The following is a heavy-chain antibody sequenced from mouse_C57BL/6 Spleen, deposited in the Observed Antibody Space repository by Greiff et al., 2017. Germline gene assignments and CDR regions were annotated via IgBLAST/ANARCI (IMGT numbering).Heavy chain of an antibody. CDR2: IYPGDGAT. CDR3: AGGSNYSPGFAY. D-gene: IGHD2-5*01. Sequence: QVQLQQSGAELVKPGASVKISCKASGYAFSSYWLNWVKQRPGKGLEWIGQIYPGDGATNSNGTFKGKATLTADKSSSTAYMQLSSLTSEDSAVYFCAGGSNYSPGFAYWGQGTLVTVSA. V-gene: IGHV1-80*01. CDR1: GYAFSSYW. J-gene: IGHJ3*01.